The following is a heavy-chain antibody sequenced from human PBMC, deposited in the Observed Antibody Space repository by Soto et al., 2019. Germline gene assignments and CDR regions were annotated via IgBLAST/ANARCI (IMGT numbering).Heavy chain of an antibody. D-gene: IGHD5-12*01. V-gene: IGHV3-7*05. CDR1: GFTFSSYW. J-gene: IGHJ6*02. CDR3: ARGDIVATARYYYYGMDV. CDR2: IKQDGSEK. Sequence: EVQLVESGGGLVQPGGSLRLSCAASGFTFSSYWMSWVRQAPGKGLEWVANIKQDGSEKYYVDSVKGRFTISRDNAKNSLYLQRNSLRAEDMAVYYCARGDIVATARYYYYGMDVWGQGTTVTVSS.